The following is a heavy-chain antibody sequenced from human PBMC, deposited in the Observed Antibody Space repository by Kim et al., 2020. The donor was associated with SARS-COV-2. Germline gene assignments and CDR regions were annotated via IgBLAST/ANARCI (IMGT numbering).Heavy chain of an antibody. Sequence: SETLSLTCTVSGGSVSYDFWSWIRQPPGKGLEWIGYVYNDGTTSYNPSLRGRLTISLDMSKNQFSLKPISVTAADTAVYYCARLSNSNSRVRYFYFDSWGRGTLVTVSS. D-gene: IGHD3-22*01. CDR3: ARLSNSNSRVRYFYFDS. CDR2: VYNDGTT. CDR1: GGSVSYDF. V-gene: IGHV4-4*09. J-gene: IGHJ2*01.